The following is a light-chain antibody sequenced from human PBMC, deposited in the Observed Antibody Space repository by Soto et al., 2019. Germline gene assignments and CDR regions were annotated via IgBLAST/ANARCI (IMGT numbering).Light chain of an antibody. CDR3: QQYGSSPTWT. CDR1: QSVSSNY. Sequence: ESVLTQSPGTLSLSPGERATLSCRASQSVSSNYSAWYQQKPGQAPRLLIYGASTRATGIPDRFSGSGSGTDFTLTISRLEPDDSAVYYCQQYGSSPTWTFGQGTKVEIK. CDR2: GAS. J-gene: IGKJ1*01. V-gene: IGKV3-20*01.